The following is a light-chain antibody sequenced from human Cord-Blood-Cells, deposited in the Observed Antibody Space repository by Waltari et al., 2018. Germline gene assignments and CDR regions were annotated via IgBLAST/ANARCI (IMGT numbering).Light chain of an antibody. V-gene: IGLV2-14*01. CDR2: DVS. CDR1: TSYVAGHTT. CDR3: SSYTSSSTWV. Sequence: QSALTPPAFLSWSPGPSLSIPRTGATSYVAGHTTVTGHQQHPDKAPKLMIYDVSNRPAEVSDRFSGSKSGNTASVTISGVQAGDEADYSCSSYTSSSTWVFGGGTKLTVL. J-gene: IGLJ3*02.